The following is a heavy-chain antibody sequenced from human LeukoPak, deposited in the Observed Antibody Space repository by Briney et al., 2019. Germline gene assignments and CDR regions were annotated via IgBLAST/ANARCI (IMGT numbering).Heavy chain of an antibody. Sequence: SETLSLTCTVSGGSISSGGYYWSWIRQHPGKGLEWIGYIYYSGSTYYNPSLKSRVTISVDTPKNQFSLKLSSVTAADTAVYYCARGKSSDVAGNWFDPWGQGTLVTVSS. V-gene: IGHV4-31*03. CDR3: ARGKSSDVAGNWFDP. D-gene: IGHD2-15*01. J-gene: IGHJ5*02. CDR2: IYYSGST. CDR1: GGSISSGGYY.